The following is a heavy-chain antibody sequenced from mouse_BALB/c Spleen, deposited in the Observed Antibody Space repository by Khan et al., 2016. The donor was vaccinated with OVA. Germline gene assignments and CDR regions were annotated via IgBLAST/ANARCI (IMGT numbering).Heavy chain of an antibody. CDR2: INPSTGYT. Sequence: VQLQQSGAELAKPGASVKMSCKASGYTFMNYWILWIKQRPGQGLEWIGYINPSTGYTEYNQNFKDKATLTADIASSTAYMQLSSLTSEDSAVYYCARRGLRLDFDYWGQGTTLTVSS. CDR1: GYTFMNYW. V-gene: IGHV1-7*01. J-gene: IGHJ2*01. CDR3: ARRGLRLDFDY. D-gene: IGHD1-1*01.